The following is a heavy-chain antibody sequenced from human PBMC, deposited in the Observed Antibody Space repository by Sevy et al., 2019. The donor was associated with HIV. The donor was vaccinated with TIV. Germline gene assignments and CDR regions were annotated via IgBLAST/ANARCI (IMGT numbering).Heavy chain of an antibody. CDR3: ARDKPHSSAWFYYFDS. J-gene: IGHJ4*02. CDR2: IKQDGSEK. D-gene: IGHD6-19*01. CDR1: GFTFSNAW. Sequence: GGSLRLSCAASGFTFSNAWMSWVRQAPGKGLEWVANIKQDGSEKHYVDSVKGRFTISRDNAKTSLYLQLNSLRAEDTAVYFCARDKPHSSAWFYYFDSWGQGTLVTVSS. V-gene: IGHV3-7*01.